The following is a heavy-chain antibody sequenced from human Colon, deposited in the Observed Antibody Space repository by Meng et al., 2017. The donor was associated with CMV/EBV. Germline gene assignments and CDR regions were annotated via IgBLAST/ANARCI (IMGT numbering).Heavy chain of an antibody. J-gene: IGHJ4*02. CDR3: AKVAHRVVPYYFDY. CDR2: ISGGATST. D-gene: IGHD2-2*01. Sequence: GGSLRLSCEVSGFNFRNSAMSWVRQAPGKGLEWVSGISGGATSTYYADSVKGRFTISRDTPKNTLYLQMNSLRAEDTAVYYCAKVAHRVVPYYFDYWGQGTLVTVSS. V-gene: IGHV3-23*01. CDR1: GFNFRNSA.